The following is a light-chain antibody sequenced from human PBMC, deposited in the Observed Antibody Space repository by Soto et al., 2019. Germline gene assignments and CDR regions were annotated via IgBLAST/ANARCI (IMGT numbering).Light chain of an antibody. V-gene: IGLV2-14*01. CDR1: SSDVGGYNY. Sequence: QSALTQPASVSGSPGQSITISCTGTSSDVGGYNYVSWYQQHPGKAPKLMIYEVTNRPSGVSNRFSGSKSGNTASLTISGLKGEDEANYYCLSYTTSTTVVFGGGTKLTVL. CDR2: EVT. J-gene: IGLJ2*01. CDR3: LSYTTSTTVV.